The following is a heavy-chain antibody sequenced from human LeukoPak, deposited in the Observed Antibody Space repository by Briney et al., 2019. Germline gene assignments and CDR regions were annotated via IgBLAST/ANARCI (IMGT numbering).Heavy chain of an antibody. CDR3: ARDAGYGYDRFDY. Sequence: ETLSLTCSVSGYSISSGYYWGWIRQPPGKGLEWVANIKEDGSDKNYVESMKGRYTISRDNAQNSLYLQMNRLGVEDTAVYYCARDAGYGYDRFDYWGQGTQVTVSS. V-gene: IGHV3-7*01. D-gene: IGHD5-18*01. CDR2: IKEDGSDK. CDR1: GYSISSGYY. J-gene: IGHJ4*02.